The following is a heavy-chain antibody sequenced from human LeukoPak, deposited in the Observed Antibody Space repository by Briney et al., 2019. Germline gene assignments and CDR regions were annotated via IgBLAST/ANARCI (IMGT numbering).Heavy chain of an antibody. D-gene: IGHD4-17*01. Sequence: SETLSLTCTASGGSISSYYWSWIRQPPGKGLEWIGYIYYSGSTNYNPSLKSRVTISVDTSKNQFSLKLSSVTAADTAVYYCARLNGDYDYWGQGTLVTVSS. CDR1: GGSISSYY. CDR2: IYYSGST. J-gene: IGHJ4*02. V-gene: IGHV4-59*08. CDR3: ARLNGDYDY.